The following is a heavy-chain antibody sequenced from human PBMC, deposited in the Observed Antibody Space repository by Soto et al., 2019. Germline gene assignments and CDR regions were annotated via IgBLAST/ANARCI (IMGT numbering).Heavy chain of an antibody. D-gene: IGHD5-12*01. Sequence: GGSLRLSCAASVFTFSSYAMHCVRHSPGKWLEWVAVISYDGSNKYYADSVKGRFTISRDNSKNTLYLQMNSLRAEDTAVYYCARDVLVTISLYSYYGMELWGQGTPGNVSS. V-gene: IGHV3-30-3*01. J-gene: IGHJ6*01. CDR1: VFTFSSYA. CDR2: ISYDGSNK. CDR3: ARDVLVTISLYSYYGMEL.